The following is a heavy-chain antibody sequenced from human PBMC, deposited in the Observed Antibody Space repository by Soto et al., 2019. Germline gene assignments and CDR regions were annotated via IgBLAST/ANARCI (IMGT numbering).Heavy chain of an antibody. Sequence: GGSLRLSCAASGFTFSSYAMSWVRQAPGKGLEWVSAISGSGGSTYYADPVKGRFTISRDNSKNTLFLQMNSLRVEDTAVYYCAKDLVAWFDLWGQGTLVTVSS. CDR3: AKDLVAWFDL. D-gene: IGHD5-12*01. V-gene: IGHV3-23*01. J-gene: IGHJ5*02. CDR1: GFTFSSYA. CDR2: ISGSGGST.